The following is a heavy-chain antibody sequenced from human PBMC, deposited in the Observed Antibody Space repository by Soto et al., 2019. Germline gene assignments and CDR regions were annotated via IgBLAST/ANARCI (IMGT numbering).Heavy chain of an antibody. CDR2: IKYSGTT. D-gene: IGHD1-26*01. Sequence: SETLSLTCSVSGVTISSDNSYWVLIRQAPGKGLEWIASIKYSGTTFYNPSLKSRVTLSVDTSKNQFALKLSSVTAAETAVYYCARHGITGTYYDDFAICGQAPIVT. CDR3: ARHGITGTYYDDFAI. CDR1: GVTISSDNSY. J-gene: IGHJ3*02. V-gene: IGHV4-39*01.